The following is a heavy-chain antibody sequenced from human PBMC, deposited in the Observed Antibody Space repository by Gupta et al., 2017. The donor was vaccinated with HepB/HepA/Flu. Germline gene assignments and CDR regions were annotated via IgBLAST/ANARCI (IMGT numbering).Heavy chain of an antibody. CDR2: ITSSGSPI. CDR3: VRTDTFDI. J-gene: IGHJ3*02. CDR1: GFTFSNYN. V-gene: IGHV3-48*02. Sequence: VQLVASGGGLVQPGGSLRLSCAASGFTFSNYNMNWVRQAPGKGLEWVSRITSSGSPIFYADSVKGRFTISRDNGKNSLYLQMNSLRDEDTAVYYCVRTDTFDIWGQGTMGTGSS.